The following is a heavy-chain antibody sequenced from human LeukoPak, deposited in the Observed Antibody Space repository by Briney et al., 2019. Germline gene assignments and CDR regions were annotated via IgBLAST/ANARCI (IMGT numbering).Heavy chain of an antibody. V-gene: IGHV1-46*01. CDR2: INPTTEST. Sequence: GASVKVSCTASGYTFTSYYINWVRLAPGQGLEWMGVINPTTESTNYAQKFQDRVTMTRDTSTSTVYMELSSLRSEDTAVYYCARADYGGNSVFDYWGQGTLVTVSS. J-gene: IGHJ4*02. CDR1: GYTFTSYY. CDR3: ARADYGGNSVFDY. D-gene: IGHD4-23*01.